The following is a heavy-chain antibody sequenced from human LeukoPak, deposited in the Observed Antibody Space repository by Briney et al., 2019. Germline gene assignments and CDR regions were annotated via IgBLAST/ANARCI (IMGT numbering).Heavy chain of an antibody. J-gene: IGHJ6*03. CDR1: GFTFTNYE. V-gene: IGHV3-48*03. D-gene: IGHD4-17*01. Sequence: QPGGSLRLSCAASGFTFTNYEMNWVRQAPGKGLEWVSYISSSGRIIYYADSVKGRFTISRDNAQKSLYLQMNSLRAEDTAVYYCARSTVTRDSEYLYYSYVDVWGQGTTFTVSS. CDR2: ISSSGRII. CDR3: ARSTVTRDSEYLYYSYVDV.